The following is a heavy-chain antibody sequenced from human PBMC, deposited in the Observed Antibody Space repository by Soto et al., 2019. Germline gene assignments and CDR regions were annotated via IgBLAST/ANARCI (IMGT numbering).Heavy chain of an antibody. CDR2: IYYSGST. J-gene: IGHJ5*02. V-gene: IGHV4-59*01. CDR1: GGSISSYY. CDR3: ARILRSSSSPLYNWGDP. D-gene: IGHD6-6*01. Sequence: SETLSLTCTVSGGSISSYYWSWIRQPPGKGLEWIGYIYYSGSTNYNPSLKSRVTISVDTSKNQFSLKLSSVTAADTAVYYCARILRSSSSPLYNWGDPWGQGTLVTVSS.